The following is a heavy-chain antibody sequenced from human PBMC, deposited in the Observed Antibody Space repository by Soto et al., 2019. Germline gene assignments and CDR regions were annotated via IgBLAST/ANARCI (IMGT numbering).Heavy chain of an antibody. CDR2: ISSSSSYI. Sequence: GGSLRLSCAASGFTFSSYSMNWVRQAPGKGLEWVSSISSSSSYIYYADSVKGRFTISRDNAKNSLYLQMNSLRAEDTAVYYCARDQYCSSTSCYRPRSFDYWGQGTLVTVSS. CDR3: ARDQYCSSTSCYRPRSFDY. V-gene: IGHV3-21*01. D-gene: IGHD2-2*01. CDR1: GFTFSSYS. J-gene: IGHJ4*02.